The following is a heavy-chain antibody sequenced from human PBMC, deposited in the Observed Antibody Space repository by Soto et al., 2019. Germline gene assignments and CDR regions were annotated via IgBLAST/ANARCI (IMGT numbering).Heavy chain of an antibody. CDR1: GISLTTSGVG. Sequence: QITVKGSGPTLVKPTQTLTLTCTLSGISLTTSGVGLGWVRQTPGKALEWLALIYWNDDKHYSPSLRSRLTISKDTSKNQALLTITNMDPVDTATYYWARGLATLPVFAFDVWGQGTVVTVSS. D-gene: IGHD1-1*01. CDR3: ARGLATLPVFAFDV. V-gene: IGHV2-5*01. J-gene: IGHJ3*01. CDR2: IYWNDDK.